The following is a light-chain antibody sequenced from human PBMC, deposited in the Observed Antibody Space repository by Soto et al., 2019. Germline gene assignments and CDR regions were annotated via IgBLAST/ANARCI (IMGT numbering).Light chain of an antibody. V-gene: IGLV2-14*01. CDR2: DVS. CDR1: SSDVGGYDY. J-gene: IGLJ3*02. Sequence: QSVLTQPASVSGSPGQSITISCTGTSSDVGGYDYVSWYQQHPGKAPKLMIYDVSNRPSGVSNRFSGSKSGNTASLTISGLQAEDEADYSCSSYTTSSPWVFGGGTKVTVL. CDR3: SSYTTSSPWV.